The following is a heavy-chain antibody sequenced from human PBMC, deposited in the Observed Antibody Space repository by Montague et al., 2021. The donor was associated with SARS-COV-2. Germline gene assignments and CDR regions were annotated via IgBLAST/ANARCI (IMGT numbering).Heavy chain of an antibody. D-gene: IGHD3-10*01. CDR1: GGSISPYY. V-gene: IGHV4-59*01. Sequence: SETLSLTCTVSGGSISPYYWTWIRQPPGKGLEWIGYIYYTANTKYKPSLKSRVTISVDTSENQFSLNLKSVTAADTAVYYCARDRGRYFDSGSYNWLDSWGQGTLVTVSS. J-gene: IGHJ5*01. CDR2: IYYTANT. CDR3: ARDRGRYFDSGSYNWLDS.